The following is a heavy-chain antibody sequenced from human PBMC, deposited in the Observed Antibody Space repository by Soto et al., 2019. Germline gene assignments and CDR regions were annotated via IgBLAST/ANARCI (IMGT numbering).Heavy chain of an antibody. CDR3: AKIRGRYYYYGMDV. J-gene: IGHJ6*02. CDR2: IYYSGST. CDR1: GGSISSSNW. D-gene: IGHD2-15*01. V-gene: IGHV4-4*02. Sequence: PSETLSLTCAVSGGSISSSNWWSWVRQPPGKGLEWIGSIYYSGSTYYNPSLKSRVTISGDTSKNQFSLKLSSVTAADTAVYYCAKIRGRYYYYGMDVWGQGTTVTVSS.